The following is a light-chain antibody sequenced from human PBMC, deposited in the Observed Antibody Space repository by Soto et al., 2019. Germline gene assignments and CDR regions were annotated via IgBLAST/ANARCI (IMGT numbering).Light chain of an antibody. Sequence: ELVLTQSPGTLSLSPGARATLSCRASQSVSSSFLAWYQQKPCQAPRRPLDGAYSRATGIPDRFSGSGSGTAFTLNISRLEPADFAVYYCQQYDNSPWTFGQGTKVDIK. J-gene: IGKJ1*01. V-gene: IGKV3-20*01. CDR1: QSVSSSF. CDR2: GAY. CDR3: QQYDNSPWT.